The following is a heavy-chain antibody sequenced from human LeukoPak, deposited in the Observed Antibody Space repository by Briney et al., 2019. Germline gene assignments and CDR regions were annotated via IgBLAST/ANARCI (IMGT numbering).Heavy chain of an antibody. Sequence: GGSLRLSCAASGFTFSIYAMGWVRQAPGKGLEWVSAITGSGGSTHYVDSVKGRFTISRDNSKNTLYLQMNSLRAEDTAVYYCAKKPQQLPPYWYFDLWGRGTLVTVSS. CDR3: AKKPQQLPPYWYFDL. V-gene: IGHV3-23*01. CDR1: GFTFSIYA. CDR2: ITGSGGST. J-gene: IGHJ2*01. D-gene: IGHD6-13*01.